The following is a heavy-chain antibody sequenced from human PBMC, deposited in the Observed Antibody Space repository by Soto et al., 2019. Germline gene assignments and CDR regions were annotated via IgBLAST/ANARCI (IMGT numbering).Heavy chain of an antibody. CDR3: AKDQNSQLWGSYHYYYYYMDV. Sequence: EVQLLESGGGLVQPGGSLRLSCAASGFTFSSYAMSWVRQAPGKGLEWVSAISGSGGSTYYADSVKGRFTISRDNSKNTLYLQMNSLRAEDTAVYYCAKDQNSQLWGSYHYYYYYMDVWGKGTTVTVSS. CDR1: GFTFSSYA. V-gene: IGHV3-23*01. D-gene: IGHD3-16*02. CDR2: ISGSGGST. J-gene: IGHJ6*03.